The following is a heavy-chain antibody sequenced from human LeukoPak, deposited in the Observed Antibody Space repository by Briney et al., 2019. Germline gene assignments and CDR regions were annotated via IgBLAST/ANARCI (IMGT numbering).Heavy chain of an antibody. CDR3: AREGYYDFWSGLPYYYYYMDV. J-gene: IGHJ6*03. CDR2: IYTSGST. D-gene: IGHD3-3*01. V-gene: IGHV4-4*07. Sequence: PSETLSLTCTVSGGSISSYYWSWIRQPAGKGLEWIGRIYTSGSTNYNPSLKSRVTMSVDTSKNQFSLKLSSVTAADTAVYYCAREGYYDFWSGLPYYYYYMDVWGKGTTVTVSS. CDR1: GGSISSYY.